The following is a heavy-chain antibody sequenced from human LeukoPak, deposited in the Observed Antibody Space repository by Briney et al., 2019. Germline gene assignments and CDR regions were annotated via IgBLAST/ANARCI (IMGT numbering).Heavy chain of an antibody. J-gene: IGHJ4*02. CDR1: GFTFGSYW. CDR2: IKQDGSER. Sequence: GGSLRLSCAASGFTFGSYWMSWVRQAPGKGLEWVANIKQDGSERYYVDSVKGRFTASRDNAKNSLYLQMNSLRAEDTAVYYCATGVGYYASGSYYSYWGQGTLVTVSS. D-gene: IGHD3-10*01. V-gene: IGHV3-7*01. CDR3: ATGVGYYASGSYYSY.